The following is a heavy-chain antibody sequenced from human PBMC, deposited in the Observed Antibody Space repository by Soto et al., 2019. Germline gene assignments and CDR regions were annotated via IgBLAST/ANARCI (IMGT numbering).Heavy chain of an antibody. V-gene: IGHV1-69*13. CDR1: GGTFSSYA. Sequence: SVKVSCKASGGTFSSYAISWVRQAPGQGLEWMGGIIPIFGTANYAQKFQGRVTITADESTSTAYMELSSLRSEDTAVYYCARFLYYGSGSSYYYYYGMDVWGQGTTVTVSS. J-gene: IGHJ6*02. CDR3: ARFLYYGSGSSYYYYYGMDV. D-gene: IGHD3-10*01. CDR2: IIPIFGTA.